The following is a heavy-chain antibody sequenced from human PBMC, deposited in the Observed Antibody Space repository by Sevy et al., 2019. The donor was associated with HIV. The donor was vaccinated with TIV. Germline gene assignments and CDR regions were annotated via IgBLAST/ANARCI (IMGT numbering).Heavy chain of an antibody. CDR2: IYDTGAT. CDR1: GASMSGYY. J-gene: IGHJ4*02. D-gene: IGHD1-1*01. Sequence: SETLSLTCTLSGASMSGYYWSWIRQPPGKGLEWIGYIYDTGATNFNPSLKSRVTISQDTSKTQFSLSLSSVNTADTAVYYCARGRSNFRYWSQGTLVTVSS. V-gene: IGHV4-59*13. CDR3: ARGRSNFRY.